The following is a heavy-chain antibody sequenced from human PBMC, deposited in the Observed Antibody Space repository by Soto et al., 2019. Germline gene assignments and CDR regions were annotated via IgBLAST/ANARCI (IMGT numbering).Heavy chain of an antibody. D-gene: IGHD1-26*01. CDR3: ESDLVRASDSYGLDV. CDR1: GFTFSNYG. Sequence: PGGSLRLSCAASGFTFSNYGMHWVRQAPGKGLEWVAIIWHDGNNKYYADSVRGRFIISRDNSKNRLYLQMNSLRAEDTAVYYCESDLVRASDSYGLDVWGQGPPVTVYS. J-gene: IGHJ6*02. V-gene: IGHV3-33*01. CDR2: IWHDGNNK.